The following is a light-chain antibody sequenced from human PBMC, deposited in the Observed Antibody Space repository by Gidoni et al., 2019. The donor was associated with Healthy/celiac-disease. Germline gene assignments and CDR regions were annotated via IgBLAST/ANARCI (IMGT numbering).Light chain of an antibody. J-gene: IGLJ3*02. CDR3: AAWDDSLSGHWV. Sequence: QSVLTQPPSASGTPGQRVTISCSGSSSNLGSNYVYWHQQLPGTAPKLLIYRNNQRPSGVPDRFSGSKSGTSASLAICGLRSEDEADYYCAAWDDSLSGHWVFGGGTKLTVL. CDR2: RNN. CDR1: SSNLGSNY. V-gene: IGLV1-47*01.